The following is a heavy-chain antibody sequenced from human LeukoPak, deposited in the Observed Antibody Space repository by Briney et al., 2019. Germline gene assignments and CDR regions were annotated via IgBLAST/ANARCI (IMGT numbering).Heavy chain of an antibody. Sequence: GESLKISCKGSGYSFTSYWIGWVRQTPGKGLEWMGIIYPGDSDTRYSPSFQGQVTISADKSISTAYLQWSSLKASDTAMYYCARQLCSGGSCYDWFDPWGQGTLVTVSS. CDR1: GYSFTSYW. CDR3: ARQLCSGGSCYDWFDP. CDR2: IYPGDSDT. V-gene: IGHV5-51*01. J-gene: IGHJ5*02. D-gene: IGHD2-15*01.